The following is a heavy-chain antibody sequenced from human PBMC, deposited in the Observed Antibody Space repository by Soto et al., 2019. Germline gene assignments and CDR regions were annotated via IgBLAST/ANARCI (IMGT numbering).Heavy chain of an antibody. V-gene: IGHV4-4*02. J-gene: IGHJ3*02. CDR2: IYHSGSI. CDR3: ARSFSGAYDRGDAFDI. CDR1: SGSISSSNW. D-gene: IGHD4-17*01. Sequence: SETLSLTCTVSSGSISSSNWWSWVRQPPGKGLEWIGDIYHSGSINYSPSLTSRITILVDKSKNQFSLKLNSVTAADTAVYYCARSFSGAYDRGDAFDIWGQGTMVTVSS.